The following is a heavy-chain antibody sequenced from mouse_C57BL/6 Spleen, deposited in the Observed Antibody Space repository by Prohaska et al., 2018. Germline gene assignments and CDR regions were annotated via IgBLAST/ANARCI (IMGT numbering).Heavy chain of an antibody. D-gene: IGHD2-12*01. CDR2: IDPENGDT. J-gene: IGHJ3*01. Sequence: GASVKLSCTASGFNIKDDYMHWVKQRPEQGLEWIGWIDPENGDTEYASKFQGKATITADTSSNTAYLQLSSLTSEDTAVYYCTTGVKLRGFAYWGQGTLVTVSA. CDR3: TTGVKLRGFAY. CDR1: GFNIKDDY. V-gene: IGHV14-4*01.